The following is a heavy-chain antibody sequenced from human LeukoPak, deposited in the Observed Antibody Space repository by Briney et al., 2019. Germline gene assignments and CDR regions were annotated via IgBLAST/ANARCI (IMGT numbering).Heavy chain of an antibody. V-gene: IGHV3-21*01. CDR1: GFTFSSYS. CDR3: ARDPSGDWYFDL. J-gene: IGHJ2*01. D-gene: IGHD1-26*01. Sequence: PGGSLRLSCAASGFTFSSYSMNWVRQAPGKGLEWVSSISSSSSYIYYADSVKGRFTISRDNAKNSLYPQMNSLRAEDTAVYYCARDPSGDWYFDLWGRGTLVTVSS. CDR2: ISSSSSYI.